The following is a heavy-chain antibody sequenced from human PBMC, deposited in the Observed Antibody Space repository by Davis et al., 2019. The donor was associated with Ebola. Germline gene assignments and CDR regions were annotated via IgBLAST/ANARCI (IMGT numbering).Heavy chain of an antibody. J-gene: IGHJ4*02. CDR1: RFAFRTYA. Sequence: PGGSLRLSCPASRFAFRTYAMNWVRQAPGKGLEWVSYISSSSSYTNYADSVKGRFTISRDNAKNSLYLQMNSLRAEDTAVYYCARDRGGLDYWGQGTLVTVSS. V-gene: IGHV3-21*05. D-gene: IGHD3-10*01. CDR3: ARDRGGLDY. CDR2: ISSSSSYT.